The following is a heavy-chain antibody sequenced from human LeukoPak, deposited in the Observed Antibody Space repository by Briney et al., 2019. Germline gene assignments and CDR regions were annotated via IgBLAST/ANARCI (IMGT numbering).Heavy chain of an antibody. Sequence: SETLSLTCTVSGGSINNFYWSWIRQPPGKGLEWLGFIFYSGTTNYNPSLESRVSMSVDTSRNQFSLNLRSLTAADTAVYYCARHPRGGSRNPPDSFDIWGQGTVVTVSS. CDR1: GGSINNFY. CDR2: IFYSGTT. J-gene: IGHJ3*02. V-gene: IGHV4-59*08. D-gene: IGHD5-24*01. CDR3: ARHPRGGSRNPPDSFDI.